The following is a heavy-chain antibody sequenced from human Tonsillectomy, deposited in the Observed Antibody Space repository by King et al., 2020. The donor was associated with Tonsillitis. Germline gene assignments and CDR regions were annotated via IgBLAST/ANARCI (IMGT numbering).Heavy chain of an antibody. CDR3: AKGPTRAVGVTYSARYYYHMDV. Sequence: VQLVESGGDLVQPGGSLRLSCAAAEFIFSSFAINWVRQAPGKGLEWGSSISGSGDSTFYADSVRGRFTSSSDNSWNTLDLQMNSLRAEDTAVYYCAKGPTRAVGVTYSARYYYHMDVWGKGTTVTVSS. CDR2: ISGSGDST. D-gene: IGHD1-26*01. CDR1: EFIFSSFA. V-gene: IGHV3-23*04. J-gene: IGHJ6*03.